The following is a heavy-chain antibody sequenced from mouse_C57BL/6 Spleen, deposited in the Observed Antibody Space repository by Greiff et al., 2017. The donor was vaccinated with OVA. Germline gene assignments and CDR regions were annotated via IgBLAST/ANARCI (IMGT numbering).Heavy chain of an antibody. Sequence: VKLQESGTELVKPGASVKLSCKASGYTFTSYWMHWVKQRPGQGLEWIGNINPSNGGTNYNEKFKSKATLTVDKSSSTAYMQLSSLTSEDSAVYYCARSRSTTVVADDYYAMDYWGQGTSVTVSS. D-gene: IGHD1-1*01. CDR3: ARSRSTTVVADDYYAMDY. V-gene: IGHV1-53*01. J-gene: IGHJ4*01. CDR2: INPSNGGT. CDR1: GYTFTSYW.